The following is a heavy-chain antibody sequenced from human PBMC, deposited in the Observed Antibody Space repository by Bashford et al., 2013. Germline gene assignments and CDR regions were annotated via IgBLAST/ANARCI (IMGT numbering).Heavy chain of an antibody. J-gene: IGHJ5*02. Sequence: SETLSLTCAVYGGSFRGYYWSWIRQPPGKGLEWIGEINHSGSTNYNPSLKSRVTISVDTSKNQFSLKLSSVTAADTAVYYCARGVSEVRRKDWNFKNWFDPWGQGTLVTVSS. CDR3: ARGVSEVRRKDWNFKNWFDP. CDR2: INHSGST. CDR1: GGSFRGYY. V-gene: IGHV4-34*01. D-gene: IGHD1-7*01.